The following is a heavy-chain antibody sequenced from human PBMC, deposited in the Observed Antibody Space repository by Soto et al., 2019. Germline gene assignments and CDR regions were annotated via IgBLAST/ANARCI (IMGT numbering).Heavy chain of an antibody. Sequence: QVQLQESGPGLVKPSETLSLTCTVSGGSISSYYWSWIRQPPGKGLEWIGYIYYSGSTNYNPSLKSRVTISVDTSKNQFSLKLSSVTAADKAVYYCAATYSSGWYYFDYWGQGTLVTVSS. D-gene: IGHD6-19*01. CDR1: GGSISSYY. CDR3: AATYSSGWYYFDY. V-gene: IGHV4-59*01. J-gene: IGHJ4*02. CDR2: IYYSGST.